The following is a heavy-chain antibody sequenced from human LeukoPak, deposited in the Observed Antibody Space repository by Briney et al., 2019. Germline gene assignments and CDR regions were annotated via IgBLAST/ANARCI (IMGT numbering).Heavy chain of an antibody. Sequence: SETLSLTCAVYGGSFSGYYWSWIRQPPGKGLKWIGEINHSGSTYYNPSLKSRVTISVDTSKNQFSLKLSSVTAADTAVYYCASTPGWSGYYDILTGYPDYWGQGTLVTVSS. J-gene: IGHJ4*02. CDR3: ASTPGWSGYYDILTGYPDY. CDR1: GGSFSGYY. CDR2: INHSGST. D-gene: IGHD3-9*01. V-gene: IGHV4-34*01.